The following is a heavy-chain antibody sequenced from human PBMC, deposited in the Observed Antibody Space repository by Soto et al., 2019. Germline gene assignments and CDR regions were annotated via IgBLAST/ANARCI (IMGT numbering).Heavy chain of an antibody. CDR2: ISYDGSNK. J-gene: IGHJ4*02. CDR3: ARATPRSLGSGSYFEDGVFDY. V-gene: IGHV3-30-3*01. Sequence: GGSLRLSCAASGFTFSSYAMHWVRQAPGKGLEWVAVISYDGSNKYYADSVKGRFTISRDNSKNTLYLQMNSLRAEDTAVYYCARATPRSLGSGSYFEDGVFDYWGQGTLVTVSS. D-gene: IGHD3-10*01. CDR1: GFTFSSYA.